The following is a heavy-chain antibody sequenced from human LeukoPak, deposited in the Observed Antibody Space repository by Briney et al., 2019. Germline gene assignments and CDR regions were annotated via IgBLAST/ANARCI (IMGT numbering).Heavy chain of an antibody. D-gene: IGHD5-12*01. J-gene: IGHJ4*02. V-gene: IGHV3-21*01. CDR2: ITGNNYI. Sequence: TGGSLRLSCAASGLTFSRYNMNWVRQAPGKGLEWVASITGNNYIHYADSMRGRFTISRDNAKNSLYLQMNSLRVEDTAVYYCARDPDSGLPSDDYWGQGTLVTVSS. CDR3: ARDPDSGLPSDDY. CDR1: GLTFSRYN.